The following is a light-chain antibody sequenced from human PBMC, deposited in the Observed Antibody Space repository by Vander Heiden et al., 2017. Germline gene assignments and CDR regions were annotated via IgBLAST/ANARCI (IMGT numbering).Light chain of an antibody. CDR1: QSLSGH. CDR2: GAS. CDR3: QQYDKWPLT. J-gene: IGKJ1*01. V-gene: IGKV3-15*01. Sequence: EIGIAQSPATLSMSPGVRATVSCRASQSLSGHLAWYQQTSGQAPRLLIHGASTRAAGIPGRFSGSGSGTEFSLNISGLQSEDFAVYFCQQYDKWPLTFGQGTRVEIK.